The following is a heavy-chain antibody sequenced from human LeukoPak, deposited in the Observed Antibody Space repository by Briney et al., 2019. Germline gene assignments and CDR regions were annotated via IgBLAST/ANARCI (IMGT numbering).Heavy chain of an antibody. V-gene: IGHV1-18*01. CDR3: ARDLWSSSRKGSNWFDP. D-gene: IGHD6-6*01. J-gene: IGHJ5*02. Sequence: AASVKASCKASGYTFTSYGISWVRQAPGQGLKWMRWISAYNGNTNYAQKLQGRVTMTTDTSTSTAYMALRSLRSDDTAVYYCARDLWSSSRKGSNWFDPWGQGTLVTVSS. CDR2: ISAYNGNT. CDR1: GYTFTSYG.